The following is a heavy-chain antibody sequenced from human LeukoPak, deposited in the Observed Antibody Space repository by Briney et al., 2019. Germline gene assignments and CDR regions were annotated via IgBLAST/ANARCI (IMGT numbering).Heavy chain of an antibody. D-gene: IGHD6-19*01. CDR1: GYTFTSYY. V-gene: IGHV1-46*01. CDR2: INPSGGST. Sequence: ASVKVSCKASGYTFTSYYMHWVRQAPGQGLEWMGIINPSGGSTSYAQKFQGRVTMTRDMSTSTVYMELSSLRSEDTAVYYCARGGKQWRGGNYFDSWGQGPRSPSPQ. J-gene: IGHJ4*02. CDR3: ARGGKQWRGGNYFDS.